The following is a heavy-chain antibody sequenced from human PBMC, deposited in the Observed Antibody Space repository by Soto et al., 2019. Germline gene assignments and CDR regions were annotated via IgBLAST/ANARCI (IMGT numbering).Heavy chain of an antibody. J-gene: IGHJ6*02. D-gene: IGHD2-8*01. CDR2: IYPSDSYT. Sequence: GGSLKISCKCSGYSFTSYWISWVRQMPGKGMEWMGRIYPSDSYTNYSPSFQGHVTISADKSISTAYLQWSSLKASDTAMYYCARQVGYCTNGVCYIDFYYYYGMDVWGQGTTVTAS. CDR1: GYSFTSYW. CDR3: ARQVGYCTNGVCYIDFYYYYGMDV. V-gene: IGHV5-10-1*01.